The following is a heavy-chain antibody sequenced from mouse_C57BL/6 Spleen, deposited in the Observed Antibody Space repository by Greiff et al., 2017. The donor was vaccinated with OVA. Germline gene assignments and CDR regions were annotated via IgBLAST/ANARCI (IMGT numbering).Heavy chain of an antibody. Sequence: VQLQQSGPVLVKPGASVKMSCKASGYTFTDYYMNWVKQSHGKSLEWIGVINPYNGGTSYNQKFKGKATLTVDKSSSTAYMELNSLTSEDSAVYYCARSATTVVGGYYFDYWGQGTTLTVSS. V-gene: IGHV1-19*01. CDR3: ARSATTVVGGYYFDY. J-gene: IGHJ2*01. CDR2: INPYNGGT. CDR1: GYTFTDYY. D-gene: IGHD1-1*01.